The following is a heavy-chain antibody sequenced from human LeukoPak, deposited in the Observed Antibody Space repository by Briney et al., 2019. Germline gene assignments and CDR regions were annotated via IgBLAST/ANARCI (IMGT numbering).Heavy chain of an antibody. V-gene: IGHV1-2*02. D-gene: IGHD6-13*01. CDR2: INPGSGGT. Sequence: ASVKVSCKASGNTFPGNYLHWVRQAPGQGPEWMGWINPGSGGTNPAQKFQGRVAMTRDTSISTVHIQLKRLTSDDTAVYYCAGGSSYYFFDYWGQGVLVTVSS. CDR3: AGGSSYYFFDY. CDR1: GNTFPGNY. J-gene: IGHJ4*02.